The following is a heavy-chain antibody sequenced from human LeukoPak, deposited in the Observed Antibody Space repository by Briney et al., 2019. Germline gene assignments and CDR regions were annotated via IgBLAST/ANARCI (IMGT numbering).Heavy chain of an antibody. J-gene: IGHJ4*02. Sequence: SVKVSCKASGGTFSSYAISWVRQAPGQGLEWMGGITPIFGTANYAQKFQGRVTITTDESTSTAYMELSSLRSEDTAVYYCARFGPDSSGYYLTREKPFLDWGQGTLVTVSS. D-gene: IGHD3-22*01. CDR2: ITPIFGTA. CDR3: ARFGPDSSGYYLTREKPFLD. V-gene: IGHV1-69*05. CDR1: GGTFSSYA.